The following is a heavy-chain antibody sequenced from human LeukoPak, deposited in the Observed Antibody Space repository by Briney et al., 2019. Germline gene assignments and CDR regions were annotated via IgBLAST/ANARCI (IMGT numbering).Heavy chain of an antibody. CDR2: IYPGDSDT. J-gene: IGHJ3*02. CDR1: GYSFTSYW. D-gene: IGHD3-22*01. CDR3: ARPRAGYYDSSGYSDAFDI. V-gene: IGHV5-51*01. Sequence: GESLKISCKGSGYSFTSYWIGWVRQMPGKGLEWMGIIYPGDSDTRYSPSFQGQVTISADKSISTAYLQWSSLKASDTAMYYCARPRAGYYDSSGYSDAFDIWGQGTMVTVSS.